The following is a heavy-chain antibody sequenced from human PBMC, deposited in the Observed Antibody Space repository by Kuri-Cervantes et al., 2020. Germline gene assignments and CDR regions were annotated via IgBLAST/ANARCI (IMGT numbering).Heavy chain of an antibody. Sequence: GGSLRLSCAASGFTFSSYAMHWVRQAPGKGLEWVAVISYDGSNKYYADSVKGRFAISRDNSKNTLYPQMNSLRDEDTAVYYCARDLGRGYGMDVWGQGTTVTVSS. J-gene: IGHJ6*02. V-gene: IGHV3-30*09. CDR1: GFTFSSYA. D-gene: IGHD3-10*01. CDR3: ARDLGRGYGMDV. CDR2: ISYDGSNK.